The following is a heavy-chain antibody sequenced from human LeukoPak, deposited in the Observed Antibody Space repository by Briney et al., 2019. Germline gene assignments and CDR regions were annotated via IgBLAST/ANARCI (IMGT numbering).Heavy chain of an antibody. D-gene: IGHD6-6*01. V-gene: IGHV5-51*01. Sequence: GASLKISCKGSGYRFTNYWIAWVRQMPGKGLEWLCIIYPGDSDTRYSPSFQGQVTISADKSISTAYLQWSSLKAWDTAMYYCARHEGAIAARPFVDYWGQGTLVTVSS. CDR2: IYPGDSDT. J-gene: IGHJ4*02. CDR1: GYRFTNYW. CDR3: ARHEGAIAARPFVDY.